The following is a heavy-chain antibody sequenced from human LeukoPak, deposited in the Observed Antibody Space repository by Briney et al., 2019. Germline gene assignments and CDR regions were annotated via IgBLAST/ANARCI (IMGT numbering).Heavy chain of an antibody. CDR1: GFTFSSYS. CDR2: ISSSSSYI. CDR3: AKDHSQNFDY. D-gene: IGHD5-18*01. J-gene: IGHJ4*02. V-gene: IGHV3-21*01. Sequence: PGGSLRLSCAASGFTFSSYSMNWVRQAPGKGLEWVSSISSSSSYIYYADSVKGRFTISRDNSKNTVYLQMNSLRPEDTAVYYCAKDHSQNFDYWGQGTLVTVSS.